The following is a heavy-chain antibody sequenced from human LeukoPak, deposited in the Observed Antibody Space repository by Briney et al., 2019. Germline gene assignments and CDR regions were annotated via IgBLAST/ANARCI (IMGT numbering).Heavy chain of an antibody. Sequence: EGSLRLSCAASGFTFSSHAMAWVRQAPGKGLEWVSGISPTGGGTYYAGSVRGRFTISRDNSKNTLYLQMNSLRAEDTAVYYCAKAAATATVESDYWGQGTLVTVSS. J-gene: IGHJ4*02. V-gene: IGHV3-23*01. D-gene: IGHD6-13*01. CDR2: ISPTGGGT. CDR1: GFTFSSHA. CDR3: AKAAATATVESDY.